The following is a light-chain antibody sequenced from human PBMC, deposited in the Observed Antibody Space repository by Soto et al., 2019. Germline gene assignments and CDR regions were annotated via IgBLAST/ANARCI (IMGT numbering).Light chain of an antibody. CDR1: SSNIGSNT. Sequence: QSVLTQPPSASGTPGQRVTISCSESSSNIGSNTVTWYQHLPGTAPKLLIYINNQRPSGVSDRFSGSKSGNTASLTISGLQPEDEADYYCSSYTTSNTRQIVFGTGTKVTVL. V-gene: IGLV1-44*01. J-gene: IGLJ1*01. CDR3: SSYTTSNTRQIV. CDR2: INN.